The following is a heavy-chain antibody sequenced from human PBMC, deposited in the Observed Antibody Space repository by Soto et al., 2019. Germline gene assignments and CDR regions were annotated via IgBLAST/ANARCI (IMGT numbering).Heavy chain of an antibody. CDR3: ARDRDSSTHPSDYYYGMDV. D-gene: IGHD6-13*01. CDR2: IIPIFGTA. V-gene: IGHV1-69*06. J-gene: IGHJ6*02. CDR1: GGTFSSYA. Sequence: GASVKVSCKASGGTFSSYAISWVRQAPGQGLEWMGGIIPIFGTANYTQKFQGRVTITADKSTSTAYMELSSLRSEDTGVYYCARDRDSSTHPSDYYYGMDVWGQGTTVTVSS.